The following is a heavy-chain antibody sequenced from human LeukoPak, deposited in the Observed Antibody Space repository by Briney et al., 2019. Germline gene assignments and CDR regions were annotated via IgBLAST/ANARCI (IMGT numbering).Heavy chain of an antibody. CDR2: INHSGST. CDR3: ARFGPQERRRTNWFDP. CDR1: GGSFSGYY. D-gene: IGHD1-1*01. J-gene: IGHJ5*02. V-gene: IGHV4-34*01. Sequence: SETLSLTCAVYGGSFSGYYWSWIRQPPGKGLEWIGEINHSGSTNYNPSLKSRVTISVDTSMNQFSLKLSSVTTADTAVYYCARFGPQERRRTNWFDPWGQGTLVTVSS.